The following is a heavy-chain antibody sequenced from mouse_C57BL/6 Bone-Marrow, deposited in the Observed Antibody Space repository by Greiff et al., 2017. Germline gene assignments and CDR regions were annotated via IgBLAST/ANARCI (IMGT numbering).Heavy chain of an antibody. CDR1: GYSITSDY. CDR3: ARYGYYRYWYFDV. V-gene: IGHV3-8*01. Sequence: EVKLMESGPGLAKPSQTLSLTCSVTGYSITSDYWNWIRKFPGNKLEYMGYISYSGSTYYNPSLKSRISISRDTSKNQYYLQLNSVTTEDTATYYCARYGYYRYWYFDVWGTGTTVTVSS. J-gene: IGHJ1*03. D-gene: IGHD2-3*01. CDR2: ISYSGST.